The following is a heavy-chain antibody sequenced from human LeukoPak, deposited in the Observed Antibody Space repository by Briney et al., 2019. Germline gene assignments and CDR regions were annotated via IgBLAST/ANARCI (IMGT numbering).Heavy chain of an antibody. CDR1: GGSFSGYC. CDR3: ARAYYDFWSGYSYFDY. CDR2: INHSGST. V-gene: IGHV4-34*01. J-gene: IGHJ4*02. D-gene: IGHD3-3*01. Sequence: SETLSLTCAVYGGSFSGYCWSWIRQPPGKGLEWIGEINHSGSTNYNPSLKSRVTISVDTSKNQSSLKLSSVTAADTAEYYCARAYYDFWSGYSYFDYWGQGTLVTVSS.